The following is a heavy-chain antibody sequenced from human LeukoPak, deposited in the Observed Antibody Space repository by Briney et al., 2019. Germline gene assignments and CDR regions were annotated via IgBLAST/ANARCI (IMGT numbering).Heavy chain of an antibody. Sequence: GGSLRLSCSASGFTFSSYEMNWVRQAPGKGLEWVSSISSRAGTIYYADSVKGRFTISRDNAKNSLYLQMNSLRAEDTAVYYCARDPYSGSYGDYYYYYMDVWGKGTTVTISS. J-gene: IGHJ6*03. D-gene: IGHD1-26*01. CDR1: GFTFSSYE. V-gene: IGHV3-48*03. CDR3: ARDPYSGSYGDYYYYYMDV. CDR2: ISSRAGTI.